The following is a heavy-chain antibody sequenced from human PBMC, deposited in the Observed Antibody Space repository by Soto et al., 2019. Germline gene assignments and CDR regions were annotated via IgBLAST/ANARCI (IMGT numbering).Heavy chain of an antibody. D-gene: IGHD3-22*01. CDR1: GYTLTELS. CDR3: ATVRAAGHVWVVVTSSPYYFDY. CDR2: FDPEDGET. V-gene: IGHV1-24*01. J-gene: IGHJ4*02. Sequence: GASVKVSCKVSGYTLTELSMHWVRQAPGKGLEWMGGFDPEDGETIYAQKFQGRVTMTEDTSTDTAYMELSSLRSEDTAVYYCATVRAAGHVWVVVTSSPYYFDYWGQGTLVTVSS.